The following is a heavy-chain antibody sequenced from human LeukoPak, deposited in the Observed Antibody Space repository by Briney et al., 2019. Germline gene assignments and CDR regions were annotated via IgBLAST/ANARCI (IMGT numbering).Heavy chain of an antibody. CDR1: GYTFTSYG. D-gene: IGHD6-19*01. V-gene: IGHV1-18*01. CDR3: ARDATDSSYSSGWYDDY. J-gene: IGHJ4*02. CDR2: ISAYNGNT. Sequence: ASVKVSCKASGYTFTSYGISWVRQAPGQGLEWMGWISAYNGNTNYAQKLQGRVTMTTDTSTSTAYMELRCLRSDDTAVYYCARDATDSSYSSGWYDDYWGQGTLVTVSS.